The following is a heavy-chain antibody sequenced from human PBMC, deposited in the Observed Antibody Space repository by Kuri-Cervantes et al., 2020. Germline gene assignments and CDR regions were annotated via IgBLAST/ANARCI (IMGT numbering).Heavy chain of an antibody. D-gene: IGHD6-6*01. CDR1: GFSLSNARMG. Sequence: SGPTLVKPTQTLTLTCTGSGFSLSNARMGVSWIRQPPGKALEWLAHIFSNDEKSYSTSLKSRLTITKDTSKNPVVLTMTNMDPVDTATYYRAHSLTYSSSSGGNFDYWGQGTLVTVSS. J-gene: IGHJ4*02. V-gene: IGHV2-26*01. CDR2: IFSNDEK. CDR3: AHSLTYSSSSGGNFDY.